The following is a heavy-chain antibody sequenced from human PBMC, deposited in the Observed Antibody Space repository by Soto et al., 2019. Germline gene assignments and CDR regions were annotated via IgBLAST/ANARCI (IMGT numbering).Heavy chain of an antibody. J-gene: IGHJ4*02. V-gene: IGHV1-46*03. CDR3: ARGLGSGDY. Sequence: QVQLVQSGAEVKKPGASVKVSCKASGYTLTNFYIHWVRQAPGQGLEWMGIINPNGGSTNYAHNFPGRVTITRDTSTSPVYMDLSSLRSEDTAVYYCARGLGSGDYWGRGTLVTVSS. CDR1: GYTLTNFY. D-gene: IGHD6-25*01. CDR2: INPNGGST.